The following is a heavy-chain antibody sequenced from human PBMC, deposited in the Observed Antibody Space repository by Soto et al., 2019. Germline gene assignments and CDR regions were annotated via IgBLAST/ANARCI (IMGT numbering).Heavy chain of an antibody. CDR3: ARGIAARTVGSTHFDY. D-gene: IGHD6-6*01. CDR1: GGSISSYY. CDR2: IYYSGST. Sequence: PSETLSLTCTVSGGSISSYYWSWIRQPPGKGLEWIGYIYYSGSTNYNPSLKSRVTISVDTSKNQFSLKLSSVTAADTAVYYCARGIAARTVGSTHFDYWGQGTLVTVSS. V-gene: IGHV4-59*01. J-gene: IGHJ4*02.